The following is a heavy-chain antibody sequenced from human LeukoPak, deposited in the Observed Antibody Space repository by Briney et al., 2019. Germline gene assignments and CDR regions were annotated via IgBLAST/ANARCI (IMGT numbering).Heavy chain of an antibody. Sequence: SVKVSCKASGGTFSSYAISWVRQAPGQGLEWMGGIIPIFGTANYAQKFQGRVTITTDESTSTAYMELSSLRSEDTAVYYCAIYYYDSSGYPNWFDPWGQGALVTVSS. D-gene: IGHD3-22*01. CDR2: IIPIFGTA. CDR3: AIYYYDSSGYPNWFDP. V-gene: IGHV1-69*05. J-gene: IGHJ5*02. CDR1: GGTFSSYA.